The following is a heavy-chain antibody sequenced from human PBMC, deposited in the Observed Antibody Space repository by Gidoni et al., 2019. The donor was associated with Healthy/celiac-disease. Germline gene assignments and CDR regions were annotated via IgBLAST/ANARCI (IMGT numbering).Heavy chain of an antibody. CDR3: ARAAYYYDSSGYYSSPGGMDV. V-gene: IGHV1-69*01. Sequence: QVQLVQSGAEVKKPGSSVKVSCKASGGTFSSYAISWGRQAPGQGLEWMGGIIPIFGTANYAQKFQGRVTITADESTSTAYMELSSLRSEDTAVYYCARAAYYYDSSGYYSSPGGMDVWGQGTTVTVSS. J-gene: IGHJ6*02. CDR1: GGTFSSYA. D-gene: IGHD3-22*01. CDR2: IIPIFGTA.